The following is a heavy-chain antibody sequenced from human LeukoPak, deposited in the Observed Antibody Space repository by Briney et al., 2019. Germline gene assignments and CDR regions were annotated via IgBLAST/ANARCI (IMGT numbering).Heavy chain of an antibody. CDR2: INPSGGST. CDR1: GGTFSSYA. V-gene: IGHV1-46*01. D-gene: IGHD3-10*01. CDR3: AREGAGGHFDY. J-gene: IGHJ4*02. Sequence: ASVKVSCKASGGTFSSYAITWVRQAPGQGLEWMGIINPSGGSTSYAQKFQGRVTMTRDMSTSTVYMELSSLRSEDTAVYYCAREGAGGHFDYWGQGTLVTVSS.